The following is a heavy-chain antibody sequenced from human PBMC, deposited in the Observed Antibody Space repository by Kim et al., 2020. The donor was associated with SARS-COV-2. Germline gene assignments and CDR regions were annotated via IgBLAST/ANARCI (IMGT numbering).Heavy chain of an antibody. CDR1: GYSFTSYW. V-gene: IGHV5-51*01. CDR3: ARPQERTFSTGWYAGY. D-gene: IGHD6-19*01. Sequence: ESLKISCKGSGYSFTSYWIGWVRQMPGKGLEWMGMIYPGDSTTRYSPSFQGQVTVSVDKSISTAYLQWNSLEAPDTAMYYCARPQERTFSTGWYAGYWGQGALVTVSS. J-gene: IGHJ4*02. CDR2: IYPGDSTT.